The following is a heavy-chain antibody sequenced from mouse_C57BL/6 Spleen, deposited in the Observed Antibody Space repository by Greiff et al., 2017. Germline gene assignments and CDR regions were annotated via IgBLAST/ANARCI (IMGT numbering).Heavy chain of an antibody. CDR1: GYSITSGYY. Sequence: EVKLMESGPGLVKPSQSLSLTCSVTGYSITSGYYWNWIRQFPGNKLEWMGYISYDGSNNYNPSLKNRIPITRDTSKNQFFLKLNSVTTEDTATYYCAREKFYDGYPYYFDYWGQGTTLTVSS. CDR3: AREKFYDGYPYYFDY. J-gene: IGHJ2*01. D-gene: IGHD2-3*01. CDR2: ISYDGSN. V-gene: IGHV3-6*01.